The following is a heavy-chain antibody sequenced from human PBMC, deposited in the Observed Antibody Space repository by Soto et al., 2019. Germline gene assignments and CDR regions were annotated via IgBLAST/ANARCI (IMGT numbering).Heavy chain of an antibody. J-gene: IGHJ6*03. Sequence: EVQLVESGGGLVQPGRSLRLSCAASGFTFDDYAMHWVRQAPGKGLEWVSGISWNSGSIGYADSVKGRFTISRDNAKNSLYLQMNSLRAEDTALYYCAKDLGPGCSSTSCTTVGHYYYYMDVWGKGTTVTVSS. V-gene: IGHV3-9*01. CDR1: GFTFDDYA. CDR3: AKDLGPGCSSTSCTTVGHYYYYMDV. D-gene: IGHD2-2*01. CDR2: ISWNSGSI.